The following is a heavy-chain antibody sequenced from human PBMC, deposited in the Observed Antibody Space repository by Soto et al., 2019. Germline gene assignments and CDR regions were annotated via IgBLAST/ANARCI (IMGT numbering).Heavy chain of an antibody. CDR1: GGTFSSYT. D-gene: IGHD3-3*01. CDR3: ARDFPTRFGVVRDDAFDI. CDR2: IIPILGIA. V-gene: IGHV1-69*04. Sequence: SVKVSCKASGGTFSSYTISWVRQAPGQGQERIGRIIPILGIANYSQKFQGRVTITADKSTSTAYMELSSLRSEDTAVYYCARDFPTRFGVVRDDAFDIWGQGTMVTVSS. J-gene: IGHJ3*02.